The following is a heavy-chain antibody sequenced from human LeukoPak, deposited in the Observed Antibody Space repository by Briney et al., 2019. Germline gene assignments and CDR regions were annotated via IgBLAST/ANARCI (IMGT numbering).Heavy chain of an antibody. CDR1: GYTLTELS. Sequence: ASVKVSCKVSGYTLTELSMHWVRQAPGKGLEWMGGFDPEDGETIYAQKFQGRVTMTEDTSTDTAYMELSSLRSEDTAVYYCATAGANPNLYYFLMDVWXKGTTVTVSS. CDR2: FDPEDGET. D-gene: IGHD2/OR15-2a*01. J-gene: IGHJ6*03. V-gene: IGHV1-24*01. CDR3: ATAGANPNLYYFLMDV.